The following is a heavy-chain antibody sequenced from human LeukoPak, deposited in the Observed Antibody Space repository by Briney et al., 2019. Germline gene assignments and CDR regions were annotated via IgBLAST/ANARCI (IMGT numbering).Heavy chain of an antibody. V-gene: IGHV4-39*01. CDR3: ARMMFYDGSAAED. D-gene: IGHD3-22*01. CDR1: SGYVRSSSYY. CDR2: IFYNGGT. J-gene: IGHJ4*02. Sequence: SETLSLTCTVSSGYVRSSSYYWGWIRQPPGKGLEWIGSIFYNGGTHYNPSLKSRVTMSVDTSENQFSLTVSSVTAADTAIYYCARMMFYDGSAAEDWGQGTLVTVSS.